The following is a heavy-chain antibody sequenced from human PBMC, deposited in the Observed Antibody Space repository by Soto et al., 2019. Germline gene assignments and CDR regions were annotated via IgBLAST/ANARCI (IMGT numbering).Heavy chain of an antibody. J-gene: IGHJ6*03. D-gene: IGHD1-1*01. V-gene: IGHV3-15*01. CDR3: TTGSRDYHGNSYMDL. CDR2: IKSKPDGGTT. Sequence: GGSLRLSCAVSGYAFEVAWMNWVRQAPGKGLEWVGGIKSKPDGGTTEYAAPVEGRFTISRDDSTSTLYLQMNSLRTEDTAVYYCTTGSRDYHGNSYMDLWGKGTTVTVSS. CDR1: GYAFEVAW.